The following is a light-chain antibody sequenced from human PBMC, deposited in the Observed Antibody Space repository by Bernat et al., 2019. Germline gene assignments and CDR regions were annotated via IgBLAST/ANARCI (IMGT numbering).Light chain of an antibody. CDR3: CSYAGGSTLV. Sequence: QSALTQPASVSGSPGQSITISCTGTSSDVGNYNLVSWYQQHPGKAPKLMIYEVSKRPSGVSNRFSGSKSGNTASLTISGLQGEDEADYYCCSYAGGSTLVFGGGTKLTVL. J-gene: IGLJ3*02. CDR1: SSDVGNYNL. CDR2: EVS. V-gene: IGLV2-23*02.